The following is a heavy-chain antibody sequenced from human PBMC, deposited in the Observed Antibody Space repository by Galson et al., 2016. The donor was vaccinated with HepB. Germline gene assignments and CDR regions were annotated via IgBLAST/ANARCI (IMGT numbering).Heavy chain of an antibody. D-gene: IGHD2-2*02. CDR2: FITVLGTT. V-gene: IGHV1-69*13. Sequence: SVKISCKAPGGTFSSYIISWVRQSPGQGLEWIGEFITVLGTTNYAPKFQGRVTITADEATSTAYMELSSLTSEDAAVYYCTVYQVQYLRSFDVWGQGTMVTVSS. CDR1: GGTFSSYI. J-gene: IGHJ3*01. CDR3: TVYQVQYLRSFDV.